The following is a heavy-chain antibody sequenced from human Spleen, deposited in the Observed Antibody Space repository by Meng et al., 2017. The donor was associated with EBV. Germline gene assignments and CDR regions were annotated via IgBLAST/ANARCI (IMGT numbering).Heavy chain of an antibody. D-gene: IGHD3-22*01. CDR3: ARGNGYYDSSGYSAWFDP. Sequence: VQREQPWADVKTPGATVKVPCKSSGYIFTAYYIHWVRQAPGQGLEWMGRIKPNSGGTDYAQKFQGRVTMTRDMSIRTVYMELSRLSSDDTAVYYCARGNGYYDSSGYSAWFDPWGQGTLVTVSS. V-gene: IGHV1-2*06. J-gene: IGHJ5*02. CDR1: GYIFTAYY. CDR2: IKPNSGGT.